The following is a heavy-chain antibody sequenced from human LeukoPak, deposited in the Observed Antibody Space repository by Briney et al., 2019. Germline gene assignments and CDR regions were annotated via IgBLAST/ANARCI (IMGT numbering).Heavy chain of an antibody. J-gene: IGHJ4*02. CDR1: GFTFSSYA. Sequence: GRSLRLSCAASGFTFSSYAMHWVRQAPGKGLEWVAVITYDGSNKYYADSVKGRFTISRDNSKNTLYLQMNSLRAEDTAVYYCARDSDYYDSSGYYYYWGQGTLVTVSS. CDR3: ARDSDYYDSSGYYYY. V-gene: IGHV3-30-3*01. CDR2: ITYDGSNK. D-gene: IGHD3-22*01.